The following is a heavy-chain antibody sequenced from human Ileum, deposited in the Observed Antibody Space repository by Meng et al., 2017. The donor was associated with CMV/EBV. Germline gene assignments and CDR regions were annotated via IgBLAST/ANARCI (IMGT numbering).Heavy chain of an antibody. Sequence: GGSLRLSCAASGFTFSDYYMSWIRQAPGKGLEWVSYTSTSGSSIYYADSVKGRFTISRDNAKNSLYLQMNSLSAEDTAVYYCARKTGNPLGMDSWGQGTTVTVSS. CDR3: ARKTGNPLGMDS. CDR1: GFTFSDYY. CDR2: TSTSGSSI. V-gene: IGHV3-11*01. J-gene: IGHJ6*02. D-gene: IGHD1-14*01.